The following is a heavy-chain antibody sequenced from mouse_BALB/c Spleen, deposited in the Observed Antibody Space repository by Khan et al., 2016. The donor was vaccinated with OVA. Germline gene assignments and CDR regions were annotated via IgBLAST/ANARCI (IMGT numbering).Heavy chain of an antibody. CDR2: INTYTGET. J-gene: IGHJ2*01. V-gene: IGHV9-3-1*01. Sequence: QIQLVQSGPELKKPGETVKISCKASGYTFTNYVMHWVKQSPGKGLKWMGWINTYTGETTYADDFKGRFAFSLETSASTAYLQINSLKNEDTATYFCTRFHGGYWGQGTTLTVSS. CDR3: TRFHGGY. CDR1: GYTFTNYV.